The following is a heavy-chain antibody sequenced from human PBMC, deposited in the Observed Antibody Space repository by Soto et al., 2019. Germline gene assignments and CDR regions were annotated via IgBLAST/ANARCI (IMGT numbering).Heavy chain of an antibody. CDR2: IHYSGST. Sequence: QLQLQESGPGLVKPSETLFLTCTVSGDSVTISDYYWGWIRQPPGKGLEWIGSIHYSGSTYYNPSLKSRVTISGDTYKKQFSLKLTSVTAADAAVYYCAAHDSGGYYAEYWGQGTLVTVSA. V-gene: IGHV4-39*01. D-gene: IGHD3-22*01. CDR3: AAHDSGGYYAEY. J-gene: IGHJ4*02. CDR1: GDSVTISDYY.